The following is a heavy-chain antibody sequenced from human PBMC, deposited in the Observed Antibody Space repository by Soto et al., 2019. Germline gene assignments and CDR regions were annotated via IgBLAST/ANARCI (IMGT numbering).Heavy chain of an antibody. CDR3: ATVQHASAFRWFDT. CDR1: GGTFSSHA. J-gene: IGHJ5*02. CDR2: ITPIFDSA. V-gene: IGHV1-69*01. Sequence: QVQLIQSGAEVKKPGSSVKVACKAAGGTFSSHAVSWVRQAPGHGLEWMGGITPIFDSANYAQRFQGRLTIGAAEPTGRVYMELNSLTSEDTATDFCATVQHASAFRWFDTWGQGTLVTVSS. D-gene: IGHD6-13*01.